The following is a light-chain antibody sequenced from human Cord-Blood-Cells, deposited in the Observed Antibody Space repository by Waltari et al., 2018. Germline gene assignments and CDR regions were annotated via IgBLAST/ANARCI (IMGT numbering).Light chain of an antibody. CDR2: AAS. V-gene: IGKV1-39*01. CDR3: QQSYSTPYT. Sequence: DIQMTQSPSSLSASVGDRVTITCRASQSISSYLNWYQQKPGKAPKLRIYAASSLQSGVPSMFSGNGSGTDFTLTISSLQPEDFATYYCQQSYSTPYTFCQGTKLDIK. CDR1: QSISSY. J-gene: IGKJ2*01.